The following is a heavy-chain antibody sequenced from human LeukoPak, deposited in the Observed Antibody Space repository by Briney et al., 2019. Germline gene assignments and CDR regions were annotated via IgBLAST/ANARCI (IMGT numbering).Heavy chain of an antibody. CDR1: GFTFSSYA. J-gene: IGHJ4*02. V-gene: IGHV3-30-3*01. CDR2: ISYDGSNK. CDR3: ARGPQLNY. Sequence: QPGGSLRLSCAASGFTFSSYAMHWVRQAPGKGLEWVAVISYDGSNKYYADSVKGRFTIPRDNSKNTLYLQMNSLRAEDTAVYYCARGPQLNYWGQGTLVTVSS.